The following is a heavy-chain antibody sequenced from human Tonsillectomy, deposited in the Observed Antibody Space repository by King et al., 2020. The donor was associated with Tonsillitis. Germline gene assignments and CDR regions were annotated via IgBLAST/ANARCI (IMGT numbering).Heavy chain of an antibody. J-gene: IGHJ5*02. CDR2: ISGRGGST. CDR3: AKSLAGISGWFDP. D-gene: IGHD3-10*01. V-gene: IGHV3-23*04. Sequence: VQLVESGGGLVQPGGSLRLSCAASGFTFSNYAMSWVRQAPGKGLEWGSGISGRGGSTYYADSVKGRFTIFRDNSKNTLYLQMNSLRVEDTAVYYCAKSLAGISGWFDPWGQGTLVTVSS. CDR1: GFTFSNYA.